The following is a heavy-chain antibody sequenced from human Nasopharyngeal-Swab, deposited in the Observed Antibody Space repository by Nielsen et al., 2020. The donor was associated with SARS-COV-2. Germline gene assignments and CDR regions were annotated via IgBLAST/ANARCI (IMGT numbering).Heavy chain of an antibody. Sequence: GESLKISCAASGFTFSNYDMHWVRQATGKGLEWVSVIGTAGEAYYPGSVKGRFTISRENAKNSLYLQMNSLRAGDTAVYYCVRGARRNNYYGSGSYGEFDYWGQGTLVTVSS. J-gene: IGHJ4*02. V-gene: IGHV3-13*01. CDR2: IGTAGEA. D-gene: IGHD3-10*01. CDR3: VRGARRNNYYGSGSYGEFDY. CDR1: GFTFSNYD.